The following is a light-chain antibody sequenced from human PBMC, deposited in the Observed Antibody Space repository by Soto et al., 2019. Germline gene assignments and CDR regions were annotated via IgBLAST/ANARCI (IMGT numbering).Light chain of an antibody. CDR2: AAS. Sequence: EIVMTQSPATLSVSPGERATLSCRASQSVSSKLAWYQQKPGQAPRLLIYAASTRATGVPVRFSGSGSVTEFTLTISSLQSEVCAVYYCKKYNECLPFTFGGGTKVDIK. CDR3: KKYNECLPFT. J-gene: IGKJ4*01. V-gene: IGKV3-15*01. CDR1: QSVSSK.